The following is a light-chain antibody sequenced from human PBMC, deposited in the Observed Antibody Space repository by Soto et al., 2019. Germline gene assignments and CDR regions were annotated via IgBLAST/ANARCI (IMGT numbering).Light chain of an antibody. Sequence: DLQMTQSPSTLSASVGDRVTITCRASQCISSWLAWYQQKPGKAPKLLIYKASSLEGGVPSRFSGSGSGTDFTLTISSLQPDDFATYYCQQYHSYSLTFGGGTKVDIK. V-gene: IGKV1-5*03. CDR3: QQYHSYSLT. CDR1: QCISSW. CDR2: KAS. J-gene: IGKJ4*01.